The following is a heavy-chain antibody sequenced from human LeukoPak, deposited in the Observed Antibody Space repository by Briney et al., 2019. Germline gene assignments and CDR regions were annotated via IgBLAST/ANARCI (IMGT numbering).Heavy chain of an antibody. D-gene: IGHD1-26*01. CDR3: ARDSRELGCY. J-gene: IGHJ4*02. Sequence: GASVKVSCKTSGYTFIDYYMHWVRQAPGQGLEWMGWINPNSGGTNYAQKFQGRVTMTRDTSISTAYMELSRLRSDDTAVYYCARDSRELGCYWGQGTLVTVSS. CDR1: GYTFIDYY. V-gene: IGHV1-2*02. CDR2: INPNSGGT.